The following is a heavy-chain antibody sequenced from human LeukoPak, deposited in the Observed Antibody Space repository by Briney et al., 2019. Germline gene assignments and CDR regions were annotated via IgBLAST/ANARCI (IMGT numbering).Heavy chain of an antibody. CDR2: IYTSGNT. J-gene: IGHJ4*02. V-gene: IGHV4-61*02. Sequence: TSETLSLTCTVSGGTISSSSYYRGWLRQPAGKGLEWIARIYTSGNTNYNPSLKSRITMSVDTSKNQFSLKLSSVTAADTAVYYCARDGPNSGSYTRPLSTSEDEMFFDYWGQGTLVTVSS. D-gene: IGHD1-26*01. CDR3: ARDGPNSGSYTRPLSTSEDEMFFDY. CDR1: GGTISSSSYY.